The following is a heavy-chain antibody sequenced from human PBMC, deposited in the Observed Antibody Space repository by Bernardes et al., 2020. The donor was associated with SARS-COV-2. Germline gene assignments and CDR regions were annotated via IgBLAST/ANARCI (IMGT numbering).Heavy chain of an antibody. Sequence: GESLKISCKGSGYSFTSYWIGWVRQAPGKGLEWLASIHQDGSAQYYVDSVKGRFTISKDDARNSVYLQMNSLRSEDTAVYYCARFGGSYFDYWGQGSLVAVSS. CDR2: IHQDGSAQ. V-gene: IGHV3-7*04. CDR1: GYSFTSYW. CDR3: ARFGGSYFDY. J-gene: IGHJ4*02. D-gene: IGHD1-26*01.